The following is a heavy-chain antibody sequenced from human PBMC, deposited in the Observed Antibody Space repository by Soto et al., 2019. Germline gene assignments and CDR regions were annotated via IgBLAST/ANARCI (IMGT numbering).Heavy chain of an antibody. Sequence: GGSLRLSCAASGFTFSSYAMSWVRQAPGKGLEWVSAISGSGGSTYYADSVKGRFTISRDNSKNTLYLQMNSLRAEDRDVYYSAKDQIVAVPVHYWGQGTLVTVSS. CDR3: AKDQIVAVPVHY. CDR1: GFTFSSYA. D-gene: IGHD2-2*01. J-gene: IGHJ4*02. CDR2: ISGSGGST. V-gene: IGHV3-23*01.